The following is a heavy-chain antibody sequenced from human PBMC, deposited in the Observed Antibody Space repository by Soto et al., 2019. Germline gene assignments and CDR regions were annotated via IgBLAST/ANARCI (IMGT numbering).Heavy chain of an antibody. Sequence: QVQLQESGPGLVKPSQTLSLTCTVSGGSISSGGYYWSWIRQHPGKGLEWIGYIYYSGGTYYNPSLKRRVTISVDTSKNQFSLKLSSVTAADTAVYYCARGRSSTSPYPIGYWGQGTLVTVSS. D-gene: IGHD2-2*01. J-gene: IGHJ4*02. CDR3: ARGRSSTSPYPIGY. CDR1: GGSISSGGYY. V-gene: IGHV4-31*03. CDR2: IYYSGGT.